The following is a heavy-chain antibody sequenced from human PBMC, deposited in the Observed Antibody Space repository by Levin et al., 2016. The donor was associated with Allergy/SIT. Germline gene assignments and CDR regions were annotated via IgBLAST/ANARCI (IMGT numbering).Heavy chain of an antibody. CDR3: GREEVASTMGRIDY. V-gene: IGHV3-49*04. J-gene: IGHJ4*02. CDR1: GFIFRDYS. Sequence: GGSLRLSCRGSGFIFRDYSLNWVRQDPGRGLEWIGIIRSQAYGGTTEYAASVQGRFTISREDFGGIAYLEMNSLKSEDTAVYFCGREEVASTMGRIDYWGQGSQVSVSS. D-gene: IGHD3-10*01. CDR2: IRSQAYGGTT.